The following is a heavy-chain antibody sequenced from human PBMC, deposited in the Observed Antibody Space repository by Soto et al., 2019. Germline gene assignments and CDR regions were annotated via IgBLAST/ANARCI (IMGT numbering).Heavy chain of an antibody. V-gene: IGHV2-5*01. D-gene: IGHD3-10*01. J-gene: IGHJ3*01. Sequence: SGPTLVNHTQTLTLTCTFSGFSLTTSGVGVGWIRQPPGKALEWLALIYWNDDTRYSPSLKNRVTITTDTSKNQVVLTMTDMDPVDTATYSCARRLTVVPFAFDLWGQGTMVTVSS. CDR3: ARRLTVVPFAFDL. CDR2: IYWNDDT. CDR1: GFSLTTSGVG.